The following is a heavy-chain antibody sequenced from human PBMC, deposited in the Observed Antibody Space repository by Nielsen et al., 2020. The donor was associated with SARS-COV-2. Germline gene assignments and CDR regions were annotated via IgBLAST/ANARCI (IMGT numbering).Heavy chain of an antibody. CDR1: GGSINSGGYY. V-gene: IGHV4-31*03. J-gene: IGHJ3*01. D-gene: IGHD3-16*02. CDR2: IYASENT. Sequence: SETLSLTCTVSGGSINSGGYYWSWIRQHPGKGLEWIGYIYASENTFYNPSLKSRVSISVDTTKNQFSLSLTSVTAADTAVYYCARDYRNLPDGFDVWGPGTMVTVSS. CDR3: ARDYRNLPDGFDV.